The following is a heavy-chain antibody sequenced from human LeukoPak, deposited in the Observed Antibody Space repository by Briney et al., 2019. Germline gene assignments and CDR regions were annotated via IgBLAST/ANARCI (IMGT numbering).Heavy chain of an antibody. Sequence: GGSLRLSCAASGFLFSTYWMTWVRQAPGKGLEWVANIKQDGSEKYYVDSVTGRFTIFRDNAKNLLYLQMNSLRAEDTAVYYCARGYGDYGLWGQGTLVTVS. CDR3: ARGYGDYGL. D-gene: IGHD4-17*01. V-gene: IGHV3-7*03. J-gene: IGHJ4*02. CDR1: GFLFSTYW. CDR2: IKQDGSEK.